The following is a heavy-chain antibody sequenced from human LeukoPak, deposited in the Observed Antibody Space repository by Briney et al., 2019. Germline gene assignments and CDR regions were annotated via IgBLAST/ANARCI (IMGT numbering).Heavy chain of an antibody. CDR2: IYYSGST. Sequence: SETLSLTCTVSGGSISSSSCYWAWIRQPPGKGLEWIGSIYYSGSTYYNPSLKSRVTISVDTSKNQFSLKLSSVTAADTAVYYCARGDGYYFDYWGQGTLVTVSS. J-gene: IGHJ4*02. CDR1: GGSISSSSCY. V-gene: IGHV4-39*07. CDR3: ARGDGYYFDY. D-gene: IGHD5-24*01.